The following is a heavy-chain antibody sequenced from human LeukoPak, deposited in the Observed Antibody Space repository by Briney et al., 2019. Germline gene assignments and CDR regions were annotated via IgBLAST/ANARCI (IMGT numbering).Heavy chain of an antibody. V-gene: IGHV1-69*13. Sequence: ASVKVSCKASGGTFSSYAISWVRQAPGQGLEWMGGIIPIFGTANYAQKFQGRVTITADESTSTAYMELSSLRSDDTAVYYCARVQRGFTYGNVDYWGQGTLVTVSS. CDR2: IIPIFGTA. D-gene: IGHD5-18*01. CDR3: ARVQRGFTYGNVDY. CDR1: GGTFSSYA. J-gene: IGHJ4*02.